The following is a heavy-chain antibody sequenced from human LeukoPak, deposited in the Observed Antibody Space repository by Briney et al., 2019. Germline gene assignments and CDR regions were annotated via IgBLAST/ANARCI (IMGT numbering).Heavy chain of an antibody. Sequence: GGSLRLSCAASGFTFSSYGMHWVRQAPGKGLEWVAVISYDGSNKYCADSVKGRFTISRDNSKNTLYLQMNSLRAEDTAVYYCAKLQYWELHNFDYWGQGTLVTVSS. CDR3: AKLQYWELHNFDY. CDR2: ISYDGSNK. D-gene: IGHD1-26*01. V-gene: IGHV3-30*18. CDR1: GFTFSSYG. J-gene: IGHJ4*02.